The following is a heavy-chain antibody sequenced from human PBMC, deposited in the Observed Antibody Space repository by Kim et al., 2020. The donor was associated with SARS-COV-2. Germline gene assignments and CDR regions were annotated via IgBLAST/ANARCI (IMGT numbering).Heavy chain of an antibody. J-gene: IGHJ6*02. Sequence: SETLSLTCTVSGGSISSYYWSWIRQPPGKGLEWIGYIYYSGSTNYNPSLKSRVTISVDTSKNQFSLKLSSVTAADTAVYYCARDSPEYSSGWYGFSYYYGMDVWGQGTTGTVSS. V-gene: IGHV4-59*01. CDR3: ARDSPEYSSGWYGFSYYYGMDV. D-gene: IGHD6-19*01. CDR1: GGSISSYY. CDR2: IYYSGST.